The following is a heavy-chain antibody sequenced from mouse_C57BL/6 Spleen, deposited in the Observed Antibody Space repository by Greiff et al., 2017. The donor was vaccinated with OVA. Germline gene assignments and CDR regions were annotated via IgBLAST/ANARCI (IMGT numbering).Heavy chain of an antibody. CDR2: IDPETGGT. J-gene: IGHJ3*01. D-gene: IGHD2-5*01. V-gene: IGHV1-15*01. CDR1: GYTFTDYE. CDR3: TRRGYSNYVWFAY. Sequence: VQLQQSGAELVRPGASVTLSCKASGYTFTDYEMHWVKQTPVHGLEWIGAIDPETGGTAYNQKFKGKAIRTADKSSSTAYMELRSLTSEDSAVYYCTRRGYSNYVWFAYWGQGTLVTVSA.